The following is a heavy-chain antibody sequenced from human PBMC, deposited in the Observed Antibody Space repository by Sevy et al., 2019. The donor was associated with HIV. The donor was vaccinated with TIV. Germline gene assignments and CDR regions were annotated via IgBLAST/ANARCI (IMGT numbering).Heavy chain of an antibody. CDR1: GFIFSNYA. J-gene: IGHJ4*02. V-gene: IGHV3-23*01. CDR3: AKWSELPSSPFDY. CDR2: ISGSGGST. D-gene: IGHD1-26*01. Sequence: GGSLRLSCAASGFIFSNYAMSWVSQAPGKGLEWVSAISGSGGSTYYADSVKGRFTISRDNSKNTLFLQMNSLRAEDTAVYFCAKWSELPSSPFDYWGQGTLVTVSS.